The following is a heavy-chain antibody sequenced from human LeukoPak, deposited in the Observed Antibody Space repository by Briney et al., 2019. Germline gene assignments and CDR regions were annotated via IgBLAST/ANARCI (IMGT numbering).Heavy chain of an antibody. CDR1: GFTFTTYA. CDR3: AKAVASGRSLDY. CDR2: ISGNGTYI. J-gene: IGHJ4*02. V-gene: IGHV3-23*01. D-gene: IGHD6-19*01. Sequence: PGGSLRLSCAASGFTFTTYAMSWVRQAPGRGLEWVSAISGNGTYIYYADSVRGRFTVSRDNSKNTLYLQMNSLRGEDTAVYYCAKAVASGRSLDYWAQGTLVTVSS.